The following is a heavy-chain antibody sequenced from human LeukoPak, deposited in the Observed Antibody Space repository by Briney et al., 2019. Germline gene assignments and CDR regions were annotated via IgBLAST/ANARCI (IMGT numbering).Heavy chain of an antibody. J-gene: IGHJ4*02. D-gene: IGHD3-3*01. Sequence: GGSLRLSCAASGFTFSDYYMSWIRQAPGKGLEWVSYISSSGSTIYHADSVKGRFTISRDNAKNSLYLQMNSLGAEDTAVYYCARDSRPVLRFLESHPQDYWGQGTLVTVSS. V-gene: IGHV3-11*01. CDR2: ISSSGSTI. CDR3: ARDSRPVLRFLESHPQDY. CDR1: GFTFSDYY.